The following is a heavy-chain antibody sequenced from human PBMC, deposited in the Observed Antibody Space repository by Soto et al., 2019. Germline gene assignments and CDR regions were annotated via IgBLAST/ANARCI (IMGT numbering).Heavy chain of an antibody. V-gene: IGHV1-18*01. CDR2: ISAYNGNT. CDR3: ARGLSTLSPLDY. D-gene: IGHD3-16*02. Sequence: ASVKVSCKASGYTFTSYGSSWVRQAPGQGLEWMGWISAYNGNTNYAQKLQGRVTMTTDKSKNQFSLKLSSVTAADTAVYYCARGLSTLSPLDYWGQGTLVTVSS. CDR1: GYTFTSYG. J-gene: IGHJ4*02.